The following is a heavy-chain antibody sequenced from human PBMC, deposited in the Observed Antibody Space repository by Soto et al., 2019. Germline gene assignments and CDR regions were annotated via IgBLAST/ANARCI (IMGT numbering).Heavy chain of an antibody. D-gene: IGHD6-19*01. CDR1: GFTFSSYA. CDR3: ATIAVAGTDSYDGMDV. Sequence: QVQLVESGGGVVQPGRSLRLSCAASGFTFSSYAMHWVRQAPGKGLEWVAVISYDGSNKYYADSVKGRFTISRDNSKNTLYLQMNSLRAEDTAVYYCATIAVAGTDSYDGMDVWGQGTTVTVSS. V-gene: IGHV3-30-3*01. CDR2: ISYDGSNK. J-gene: IGHJ6*02.